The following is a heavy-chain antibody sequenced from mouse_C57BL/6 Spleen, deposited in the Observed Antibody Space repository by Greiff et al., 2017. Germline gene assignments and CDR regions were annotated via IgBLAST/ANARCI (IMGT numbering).Heavy chain of an antibody. D-gene: IGHD2-4*01. V-gene: IGHV1-54*01. J-gene: IGHJ2*01. Sequence: QVQLQQSGAELVRPGTSVKVSCKASGYAFTNYLIEWVKQRPGQGLEWIGVINPGSGGTNYNEKFKGKATLTADKSSSTAYMQLSSLTSEDSAVYFCARSGYDYDKNYFDYWGQGTTLTVSS. CDR1: GYAFTNYL. CDR3: ARSGYDYDKNYFDY. CDR2: INPGSGGT.